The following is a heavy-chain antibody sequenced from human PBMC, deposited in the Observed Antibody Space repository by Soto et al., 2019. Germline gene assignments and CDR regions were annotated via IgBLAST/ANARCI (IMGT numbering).Heavy chain of an antibody. Sequence: SETLSLTCAVYGGSFSGYYWSWIRQPPGKGLEWFGEINHSGSTNYNPSLKSRVTISVDTSKNQFSLKLSSVTAADTAVYYCARVEGLIYDFWRGYLNWFDPWGQGTLVTVSS. CDR2: INHSGST. CDR1: GGSFSGYY. V-gene: IGHV4-34*01. J-gene: IGHJ5*02. D-gene: IGHD3-3*01. CDR3: ARVEGLIYDFWRGYLNWFDP.